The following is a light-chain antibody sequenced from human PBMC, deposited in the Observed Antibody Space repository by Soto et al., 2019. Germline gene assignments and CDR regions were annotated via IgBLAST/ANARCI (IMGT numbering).Light chain of an antibody. V-gene: IGKV1-8*01. CDR3: QQYNSFRA. Sequence: AIRMTQSPSSRSASTGDRVTITCRASQGISSYLAWYQQKPGKAPKLLIYAASTLQSEVPSRFSGSGSGTDFTLTISSLQPDDFATYYCQQYNSFRALGQGTKVDIK. CDR1: QGISSY. CDR2: AAS. J-gene: IGKJ1*01.